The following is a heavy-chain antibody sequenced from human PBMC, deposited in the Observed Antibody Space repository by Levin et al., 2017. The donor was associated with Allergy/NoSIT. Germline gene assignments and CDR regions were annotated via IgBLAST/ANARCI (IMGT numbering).Heavy chain of an antibody. Sequence: RAGGSLRLSCAASGFTFSSYAMSWVRQAPGKGLEWVSAISGSGGSTYYADSVKGRFTISRDNSKNTLYLQMNSLRAEDTAVYYCANRILSSGFRGWGQGTLVTVSS. CDR2: ISGSGGST. J-gene: IGHJ4*02. D-gene: IGHD6-19*01. V-gene: IGHV3-23*01. CDR1: GFTFSSYA. CDR3: ANRILSSGFRG.